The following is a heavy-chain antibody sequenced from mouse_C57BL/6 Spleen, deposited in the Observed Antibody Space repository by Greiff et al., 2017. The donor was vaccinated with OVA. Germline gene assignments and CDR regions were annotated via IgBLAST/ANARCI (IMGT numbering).Heavy chain of an antibody. Sequence: VKLVESGAELVRPGASVTLSCKASGYTFTDYEMHWVKQTPVHGLEWIGAIDPETGGTAYNQKFKGKAILTADKSSSTAYMELRSLTSEDSAVYYCTRVGLDYWGQGTTLTVSS. CDR3: TRVGLDY. CDR1: GYTFTDYE. CDR2: IDPETGGT. D-gene: IGHD4-1*01. V-gene: IGHV1-15*01. J-gene: IGHJ2*01.